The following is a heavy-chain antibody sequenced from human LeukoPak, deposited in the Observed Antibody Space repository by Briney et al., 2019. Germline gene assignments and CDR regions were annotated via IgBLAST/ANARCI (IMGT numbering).Heavy chain of an antibody. CDR2: INHSGST. V-gene: IGHV4-34*01. D-gene: IGHD2-2*01. J-gene: IGHJ5*01. Sequence: SETLSFNCAVYGGSFSGYYWSWIRPPPGKGLEWIGDINHSGSTYYNPSLRSRVTISVDTSKNQYSLMLSPVTADATAVYYCGRSARSTYLNGFDTWGQGTMVTVSS. CDR1: GGSFSGYY. CDR3: GRSARSTYLNGFDT.